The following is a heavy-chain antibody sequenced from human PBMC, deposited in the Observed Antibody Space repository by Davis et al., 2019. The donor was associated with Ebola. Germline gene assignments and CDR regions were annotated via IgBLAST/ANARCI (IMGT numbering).Heavy chain of an antibody. J-gene: IGHJ6*02. D-gene: IGHD5-24*01. CDR1: GFTFSDYY. V-gene: IGHV3-11*04. Sequence: GESLKISCAASGFTFSDYYMSWIRQAPGKGLEWVSYISSSGSTIYYADSVKGRFTISRDNAKNSLYLQMNSLRAEDTAVYYCARELPATNYYYGMDVWGQGTTVTVSS. CDR2: ISSSGSTI. CDR3: ARELPATNYYYGMDV.